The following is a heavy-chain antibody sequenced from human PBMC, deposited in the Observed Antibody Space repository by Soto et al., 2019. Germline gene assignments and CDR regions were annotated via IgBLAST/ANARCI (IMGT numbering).Heavy chain of an antibody. Sequence: GGFLRLSCVASGFTFSSYWMHWVRQAPGKGLVWVSRINTDESNTTYADSVKGRFTISRDNAKNTLYLQINSLRAEDTALYYCATTAVAGATFDRWGQGTLVTVSS. V-gene: IGHV3-74*01. CDR3: ATTAVAGATFDR. CDR2: INTDESNT. D-gene: IGHD6-19*01. J-gene: IGHJ5*02. CDR1: GFTFSSYW.